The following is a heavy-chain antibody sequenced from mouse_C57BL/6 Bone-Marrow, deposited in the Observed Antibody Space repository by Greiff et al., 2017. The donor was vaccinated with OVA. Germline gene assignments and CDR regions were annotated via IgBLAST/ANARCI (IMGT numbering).Heavy chain of an antibody. D-gene: IGHD1-1*01. Sequence: EVKLVESGGGLVKPGGSLKLSCAASGFTFSDYGMHWVRQAPEKGLEWVAYISSGSSTIYYADTVKGRFTISRDNAKNTLFLQITSLRSEDTAMDDCARDDGSSYWYFDVGGTGTAVTVSS. CDR3: ARDDGSSYWYFDV. CDR2: ISSGSSTI. V-gene: IGHV5-17*01. J-gene: IGHJ1*03. CDR1: GFTFSDYG.